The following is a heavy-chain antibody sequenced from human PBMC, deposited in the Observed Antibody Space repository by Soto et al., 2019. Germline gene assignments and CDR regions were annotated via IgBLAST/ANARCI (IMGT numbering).Heavy chain of an antibody. D-gene: IGHD5-18*01. CDR1: GFTFSSYA. J-gene: IGHJ4*02. Sequence: GGSLRLSCAASGFTFSSYAMSWVRQAPGKGLEWVSAISGSGGSTYYADSVKGRFTISRDNSKNTLYLQTNSLRAEDTAVYYCAKVNSPLPDDQTDTAMVTAGYWGQGTLVTVSS. CDR3: AKVNSPLPDDQTDTAMVTAGY. V-gene: IGHV3-23*01. CDR2: ISGSGGST.